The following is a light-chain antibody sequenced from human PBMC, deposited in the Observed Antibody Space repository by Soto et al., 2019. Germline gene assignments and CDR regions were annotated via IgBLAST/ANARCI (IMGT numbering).Light chain of an antibody. J-gene: IGLJ1*01. V-gene: IGLV2-14*01. Sequence: QSVLTQPASVSGSPVQSITISCTGTSSDVGGYNYVSWYQQHPGKAPKLMIYDVSNRPSGVSNRFSGSKSGNTAYLTISGLQAEDEADYYCSSYTSSSTLGVFGTGTKV. CDR2: DVS. CDR3: SSYTSSSTLGV. CDR1: SSDVGGYNY.